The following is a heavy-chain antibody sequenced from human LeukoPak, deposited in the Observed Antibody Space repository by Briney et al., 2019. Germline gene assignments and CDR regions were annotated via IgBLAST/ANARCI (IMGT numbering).Heavy chain of an antibody. CDR1: GFTFSSYS. D-gene: IGHD3-10*01. CDR2: ISSSSSSYI. V-gene: IGHV3-21*01. J-gene: IGHJ4*02. CDR3: ARDRGGHVLLWFGEFPY. Sequence: PGGSLRLSCAASGFTFSSYSMNWVRQAPGKGLEWVSSISSSSSSYIYYADPVKGRSTISRDNANNSLYLQMNSLRAEDTAVYYCARDRGGHVLLWFGEFPYWGQGTLVTVSS.